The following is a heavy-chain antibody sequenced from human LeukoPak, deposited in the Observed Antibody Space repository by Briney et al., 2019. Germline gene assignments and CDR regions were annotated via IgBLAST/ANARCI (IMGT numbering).Heavy chain of an antibody. V-gene: IGHV3-23*01. CDR3: AKASSGWYYRDAFDI. CDR1: GFTFSSYA. CDR2: ISGSGGST. D-gene: IGHD6-19*01. Sequence: PGGSLRLSCAASGFTFSSYAMSWVRQAPGKGLEWVSAISGSGGSTYYADSVKGRFTISRDNSKNTLYLQINSLRAEDTAVYYCAKASSGWYYRDAFDIWGQGTMVTVSS. J-gene: IGHJ3*02.